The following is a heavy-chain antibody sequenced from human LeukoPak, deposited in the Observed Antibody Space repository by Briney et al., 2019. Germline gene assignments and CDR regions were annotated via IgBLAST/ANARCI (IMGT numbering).Heavy chain of an antibody. V-gene: IGHV1-46*01. J-gene: IGHJ6*02. D-gene: IGHD5-24*01. Sequence: ASVRVSCKGSGYIFTSHYLNWVRQTPGQGLQWMGEINVYTGDAKYAQDFQGRVTLTRDTSSSTAFMELRSLTYEGTAIYYCARDSGRLYLYGLDVWGQGTTVTVSS. CDR3: ARDSGRLYLYGLDV. CDR1: GYIFTSHY. CDR2: INVYTGDA.